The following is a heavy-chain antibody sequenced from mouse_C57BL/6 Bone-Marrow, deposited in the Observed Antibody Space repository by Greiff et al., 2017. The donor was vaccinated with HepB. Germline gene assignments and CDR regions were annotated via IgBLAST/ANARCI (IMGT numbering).Heavy chain of an antibody. CDR3: ARKGGYYSNYGWFDY. Sequence: VKVVESGPGLVAPSQSLSITCTVSGFSLTSYAISWVRQPPGKGLEWLGVIWTGGGTNYNSALKSRLSISKDNSKSQVFLKMNSLQTDDTARYYCARKGGYYSNYGWFDYWGQGTTLTVSS. J-gene: IGHJ2*01. CDR1: GFSLTSYA. D-gene: IGHD2-5*01. CDR2: IWTGGGT. V-gene: IGHV2-9-1*01.